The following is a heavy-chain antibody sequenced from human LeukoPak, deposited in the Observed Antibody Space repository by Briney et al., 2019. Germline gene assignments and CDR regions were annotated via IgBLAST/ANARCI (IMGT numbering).Heavy chain of an antibody. J-gene: IGHJ5*02. CDR2: ISGSGGST. Sequence: GGSLRLSCAASGFTFSSYGMSWVRQAPGKGLEWVSAISGSGGSTYYADSVKGRFTISRDNSKNTLYLQMNSLRAEDTAVYYCAKFPLWFGELSTNDPWGQGTLVTVSS. CDR1: GFTFSSYG. D-gene: IGHD3-10*01. V-gene: IGHV3-23*01. CDR3: AKFPLWFGELSTNDP.